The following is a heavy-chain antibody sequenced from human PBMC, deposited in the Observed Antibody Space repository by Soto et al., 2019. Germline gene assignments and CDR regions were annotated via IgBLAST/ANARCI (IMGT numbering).Heavy chain of an antibody. CDR1: GGSISGFY. V-gene: IGHV4-59*01. J-gene: IGHJ4*02. Sequence: SETLSLTCSVSGGSISGFYWIWIRQSPGAGLEWIAYIHSTGRTNYNPSLKSRVTVSLDMSKNQFSLQLSSVTAADTALYFCARVSNEYSGNGAFDYWGLGTPVTVSS. D-gene: IGHD1-26*01. CDR3: ARVSNEYSGNGAFDY. CDR2: IHSTGRT.